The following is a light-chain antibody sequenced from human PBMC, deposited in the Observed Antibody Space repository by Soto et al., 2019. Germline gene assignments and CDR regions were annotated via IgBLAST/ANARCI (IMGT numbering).Light chain of an antibody. J-gene: IGKJ2*02. V-gene: IGKV4-1*01. CDR1: QSVLYSSNNKNY. CDR2: WAS. CDR3: QKYYSTPRT. Sequence: DIVMTQSPDSLAVSLGERATINCKSSQSVLYSSNNKNYLAWYQQKPGQPPKLLIYWASTRESGVPDRFSGSGSGPDFTLTISSLQAEDVAVYYCQKYYSTPRTFGQGTKLEIK.